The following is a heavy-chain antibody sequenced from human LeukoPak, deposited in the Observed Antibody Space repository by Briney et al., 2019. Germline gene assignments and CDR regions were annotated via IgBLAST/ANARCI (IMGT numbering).Heavy chain of an antibody. CDR3: ARAMYYYDSSGFDAFDI. D-gene: IGHD3-22*01. J-gene: IGHJ3*02. CDR1: GYSISSGYC. V-gene: IGHV4-38-2*02. Sequence: EASETLSLTCTVSGYSISSGYCWGWIRQPPGEGLEWIGSIYHSGSTYYNPSLKSRVTISVDMSKNQFSLKLSSVTAADTAVYYCARAMYYYDSSGFDAFDIWGQGTMVTVSS. CDR2: IYHSGST.